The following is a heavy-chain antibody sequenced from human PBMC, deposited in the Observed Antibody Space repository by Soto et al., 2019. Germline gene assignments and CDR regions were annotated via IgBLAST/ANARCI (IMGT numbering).Heavy chain of an antibody. CDR3: ARERGGYGLFDS. CDR1: GGSISNAAYS. CDR2: IYPSGMP. Sequence: SSETLSLTCTVSGGSISNAAYSWSWIRQPPGQGLEWIGYIYPSGMPFYNPSLRSRVTISIDRSNDQFSLNLKSVTAADTAVYYCARERGGYGLFDSWGQGTLVTVSS. J-gene: IGHJ4*02. V-gene: IGHV4-30-2*01. D-gene: IGHD5-18*01.